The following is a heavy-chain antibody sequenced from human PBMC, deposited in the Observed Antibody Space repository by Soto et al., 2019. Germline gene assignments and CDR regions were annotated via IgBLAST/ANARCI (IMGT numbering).Heavy chain of an antibody. CDR2: IYHSGST. V-gene: IGHV4-4*02. CDR1: GGSISSSNW. D-gene: IGHD6-13*01. Sequence: SETLSLTCAVSGGSISSSNWWSWVRQPPGKGLEWIGEIYHSGSTNYNPSLKSRVTISVDKSKNQFSLKLSSVTAADTAVYYCARDSRDWSRQLVRRFDPWGQGTLVTVSS. CDR3: ARDSRDWSRQLVRRFDP. J-gene: IGHJ5*02.